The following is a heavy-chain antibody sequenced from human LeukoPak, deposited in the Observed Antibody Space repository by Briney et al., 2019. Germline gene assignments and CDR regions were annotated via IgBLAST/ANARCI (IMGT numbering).Heavy chain of an antibody. V-gene: IGHV3-21*01. Sequence: GGSLRLSCAASGFTFSSYSMNWVRQAPGKGLEWVSSISSSSSYIYYADLVKGRFTISRDNAKNSLYLQMNSLRAEDTAVYYCASGSDIVVVPAPSYWGQGTLVTVSS. CDR3: ASGSDIVVVPAPSY. D-gene: IGHD2-2*01. J-gene: IGHJ4*02. CDR2: ISSSSSYI. CDR1: GFTFSSYS.